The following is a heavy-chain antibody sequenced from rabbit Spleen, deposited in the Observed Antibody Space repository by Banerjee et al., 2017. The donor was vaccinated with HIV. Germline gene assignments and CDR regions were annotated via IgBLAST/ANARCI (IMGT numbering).Heavy chain of an antibody. J-gene: IGHJ6*01. CDR1: GFTISSSYY. D-gene: IGHD8-1*01. V-gene: IGHV1S40*01. Sequence: QSLEESGGDLVKPGASLTLTCTASGFTISSSYYMCWVRQAPEKGLEWIACIYVGSGGFTYFANWAKGRFTCSKTSSTTVTLQMTSLTAADTATYFCARDSGSSFSSYGMDLWGPGTLVTVS. CDR3: ARDSGSSFSSYGMDL. CDR2: IYVGSGGFT.